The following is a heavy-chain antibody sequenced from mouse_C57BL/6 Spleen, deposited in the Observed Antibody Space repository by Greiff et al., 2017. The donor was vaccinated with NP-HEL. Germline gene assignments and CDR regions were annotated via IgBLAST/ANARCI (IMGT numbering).Heavy chain of an antibody. CDR3: AREHYYGSSYGYFDY. CDR2: ISDGGSYT. V-gene: IGHV5-4*01. Sequence: EVMLVESGGGLVKPGGSLKLSCAASGFTFSSYAMSWVRQTPEKRLEWVATISDGGSYTYYPDNVKGRFPISRDNAKNNLYLQMSHLKSEDTAMYYCAREHYYGSSYGYFDYWGQGTTLTVSS. CDR1: GFTFSSYA. D-gene: IGHD1-1*01. J-gene: IGHJ2*01.